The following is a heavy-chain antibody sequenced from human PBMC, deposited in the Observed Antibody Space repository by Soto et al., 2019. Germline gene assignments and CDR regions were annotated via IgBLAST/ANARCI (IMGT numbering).Heavy chain of an antibody. J-gene: IGHJ4*02. V-gene: IGHV4-59*01. Sequence: SETLSLTXTVSGGSISSNQWSWIRQPPGRGLEWIGYIYHSGNTNYNPSLKSRVTISVDMSQSQFSLRLTSVTAADTAVYYCARYSATAHFFDYWGQGTLVTVSS. CDR2: IYHSGNT. D-gene: IGHD6-13*01. CDR1: GGSISSNQ. CDR3: ARYSATAHFFDY.